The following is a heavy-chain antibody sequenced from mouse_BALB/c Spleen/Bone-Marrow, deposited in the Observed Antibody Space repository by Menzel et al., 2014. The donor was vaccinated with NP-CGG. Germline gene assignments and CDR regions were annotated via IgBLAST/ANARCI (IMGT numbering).Heavy chain of an antibody. CDR3: AREEYGSSYVGTMVY. Sequence: EVKVVESGGGLVKPGASLKLSCAASGFTFSTYALSWVSQSPEKSLEWVASISSGSSTYYSDSVLGRFTISKDNARNILNLQMNRQRSEDTAMYYCAREEYGSSYVGTMVYWGQGTSVTVSS. D-gene: IGHD1-1*01. V-gene: IGHV5-6-5*01. J-gene: IGHJ4*01. CDR2: ISSGSST. CDR1: GFTFSTYA.